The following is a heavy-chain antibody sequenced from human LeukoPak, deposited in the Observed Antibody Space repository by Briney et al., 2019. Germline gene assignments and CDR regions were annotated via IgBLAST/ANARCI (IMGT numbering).Heavy chain of an antibody. D-gene: IGHD2-2*01. CDR3: ARFAYCSSTSCLYDAFDI. V-gene: IGHV5-51*01. Sequence: GESLKISCKGSGYSFTSYWIGWVRQMPGKGLEWMGIIYPGDSDTRYSPSFQGQVTISADKSISTAYLQWSSLKASDTAMYCCARFAYCSSTSCLYDAFDIWGQGTMVTVSS. CDR1: GYSFTSYW. CDR2: IYPGDSDT. J-gene: IGHJ3*02.